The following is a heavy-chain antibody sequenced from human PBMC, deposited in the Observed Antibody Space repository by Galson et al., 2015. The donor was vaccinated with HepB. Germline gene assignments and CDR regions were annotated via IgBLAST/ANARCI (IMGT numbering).Heavy chain of an antibody. V-gene: IGHV4-59*08. Sequence: SLTCTVSGGSISSYYWSWIRQPPGKGLEWIGYIYYSGSTNYNPSLKSRVTISVDTSKNQFSLKLSSVTAADTAVYYCARQDALVVQLDYWGQGTLVTVSS. CDR2: IYYSGST. J-gene: IGHJ4*02. D-gene: IGHD2-15*01. CDR3: ARQDALVVQLDY. CDR1: GGSISSYY.